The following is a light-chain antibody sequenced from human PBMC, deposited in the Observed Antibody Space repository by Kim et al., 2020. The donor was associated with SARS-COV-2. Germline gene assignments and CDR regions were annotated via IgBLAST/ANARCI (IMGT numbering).Light chain of an antibody. CDR2: EVS. J-gene: IGLJ2*01. CDR1: SSDVGGYNY. CDR3: SSYAGSNVV. V-gene: IGLV2-8*01. Sequence: PGQSVTISCTGTSSDVGGYNYVSWYQQHPGKAPKLMIYEVSKRPSGVPDRFSGSKYGNTASLTVSGLQAEDEADYYCSSYAGSNVVFGGGTKLTVL.